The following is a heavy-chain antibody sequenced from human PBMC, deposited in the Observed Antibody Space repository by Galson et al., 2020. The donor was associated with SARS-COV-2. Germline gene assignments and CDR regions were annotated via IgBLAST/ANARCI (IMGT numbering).Heavy chain of an antibody. CDR2: IHDSGHT. V-gene: IGHV4-31*03. CDR1: GDSITRGGSY. D-gene: IGHD5-18*01. J-gene: IGHJ4*02. Sequence: SETLSLTCTGSGDSITRGGSYWSWIRQHPGKGLEWLGYIHDSGHTYYNPSLKSRVSLSVDTSKNQFCLKLRSVTAADTAIYFCARNKQLLFDYWGQGTLVSVTS. CDR3: ARNKQLLFDY.